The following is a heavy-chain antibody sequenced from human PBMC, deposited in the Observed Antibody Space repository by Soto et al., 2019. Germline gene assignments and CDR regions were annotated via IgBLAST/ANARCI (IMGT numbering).Heavy chain of an antibody. Sequence: GGSLRLSCSASGFIFSSYAMSWVRQAPGKGLEWVSAISASGDNAYYADSVKGRFTISRDRSKSLYLQMKSLRAEDTAIYYCATFFAAGTRGYFDYWGQGTLVTVSS. D-gene: IGHD3-3*02. CDR1: GFIFSSYA. J-gene: IGHJ4*02. V-gene: IGHV3-23*01. CDR2: ISASGDNA. CDR3: ATFFAAGTRGYFDY.